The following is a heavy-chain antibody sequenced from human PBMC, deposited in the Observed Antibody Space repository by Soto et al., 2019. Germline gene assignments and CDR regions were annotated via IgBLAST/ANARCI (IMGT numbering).Heavy chain of an antibody. Sequence: QVQLVQSGAEVKKLGASVKVSYVASGYTFTDHYIHWVRQAPGQGLEWMGWINPHSGDTIYAQKFQGRVTLTRDTSISTAYMELSRLRSDDTAVYYCARGRTVNFYGMDVWGQGTTVTVSS. CDR1: GYTFTDHY. V-gene: IGHV1-2*02. D-gene: IGHD4-17*01. J-gene: IGHJ6*02. CDR2: INPHSGDT. CDR3: ARGRTVNFYGMDV.